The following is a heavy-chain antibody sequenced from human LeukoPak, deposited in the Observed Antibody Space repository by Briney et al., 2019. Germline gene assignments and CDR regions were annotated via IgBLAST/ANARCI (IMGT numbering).Heavy chain of an antibody. D-gene: IGHD3-3*01. J-gene: IGHJ3*02. V-gene: IGHV1-18*01. CDR3: ARAPLTIFGVVVIGAFDI. Sequence: ASVKVSCKASGYTFTSYGISWVRQAPGQGREGMGWISAYNGNTNYAQKLQGRVTMTTDASTSTAYMELRSLRSDDTAVYYCARAPLTIFGVVVIGAFDIWGQGTMVTVSS. CDR1: GYTFTSYG. CDR2: ISAYNGNT.